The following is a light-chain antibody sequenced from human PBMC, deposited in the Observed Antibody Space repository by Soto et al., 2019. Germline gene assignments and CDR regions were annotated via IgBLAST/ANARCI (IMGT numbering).Light chain of an antibody. CDR2: DAS. J-gene: IGKJ1*01. CDR1: QSISDT. Sequence: EIVMTQSPATLSVSPGGRATLSCRASQSISDTLAWYQQKPGQAPRLLIYDASNRATGIPARFSGSGSGTGFTLTISSLEPEDFAVYYCQQRSNWWTFGQGTKVDI. V-gene: IGKV3-11*01. CDR3: QQRSNWWT.